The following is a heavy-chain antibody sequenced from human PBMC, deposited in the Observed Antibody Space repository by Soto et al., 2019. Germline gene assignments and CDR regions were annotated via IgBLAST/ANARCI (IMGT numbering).Heavy chain of an antibody. J-gene: IGHJ4*02. CDR2: ISGSGGST. D-gene: IGHD1-26*01. Sequence: GGSLRLSCAASGFTFSIYAMSWVRQAPGKGLEWVSAISGSGGSTYYADSVKGRFTISRDNSKNTLYLQMNSLRAEDTAVYYCAKDQERYSGSYFGYWGQGTLVTVSS. CDR3: AKDQERYSGSYFGY. V-gene: IGHV3-23*01. CDR1: GFTFSIYA.